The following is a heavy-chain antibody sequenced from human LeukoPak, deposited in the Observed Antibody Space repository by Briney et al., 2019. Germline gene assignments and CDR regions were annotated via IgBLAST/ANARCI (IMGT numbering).Heavy chain of an antibody. J-gene: IGHJ4*02. Sequence: ASVKVSCKVSGHTLTELSMHWVRQAPGKGLEWMGGFDPEDGETIYAQKFQGRVTMTEDTSTDTAYMELSSLRSEDTAVYYCATGVVAVAGNDYWGQGTLVTVSS. D-gene: IGHD6-19*01. CDR2: FDPEDGET. CDR1: GHTLTELS. CDR3: ATGVVAVAGNDY. V-gene: IGHV1-24*01.